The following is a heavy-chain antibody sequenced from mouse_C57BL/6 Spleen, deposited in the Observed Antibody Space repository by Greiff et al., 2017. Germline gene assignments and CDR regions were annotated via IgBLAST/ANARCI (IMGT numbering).Heavy chain of an antibody. V-gene: IGHV1-64*01. J-gene: IGHJ2*01. CDR1: GYTFTSYW. Sequence: VQLQHPGAELVKPGASVKLSCKASGYTFTSYWMHWVKQRPGQGLEWIGMIHPNSGSTNYNEKFKSKATLTVDKSSSTAYMQLSSLTSEDSAVYYCARGSSGYYFDYWGQGTTLTVSS. D-gene: IGHD3-2*02. CDR2: IHPNSGST. CDR3: ARGSSGYYFDY.